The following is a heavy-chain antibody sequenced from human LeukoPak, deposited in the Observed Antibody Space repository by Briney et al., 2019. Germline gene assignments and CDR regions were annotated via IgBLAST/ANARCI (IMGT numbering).Heavy chain of an antibody. D-gene: IGHD3-22*01. CDR1: GGTFSSYA. CDR2: IIPILAIA. V-gene: IGHV1-69*04. J-gene: IGHJ4*02. Sequence: ASVKVSCKASGGTFSSYAISWVRQAPGQGLEWMGRIIPILAIANYAQKFQGRVTITADKSTSTAYMELSSLRSEDTAFYYCARDGKQDYYDSSGYLAQFDYWGQGTLVTVSS. CDR3: ARDGKQDYYDSSGYLAQFDY.